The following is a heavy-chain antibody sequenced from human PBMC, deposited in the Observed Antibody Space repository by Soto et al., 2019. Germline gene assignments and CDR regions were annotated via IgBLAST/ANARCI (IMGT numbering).Heavy chain of an antibody. J-gene: IGHJ4*02. Sequence: QVQLVQSGAEVKKPGASVKVSCKASGYTFTSYDINWVRQATGQGLEWMGWMNPNSGNTGYAQKFQGGVTMTRNTSISTAYMELSSLRSEDTAVYYCARPPRRFCSGGSCYWEVGYWGQGTLVTVSS. CDR2: MNPNSGNT. CDR1: GYTFTSYD. D-gene: IGHD2-15*01. CDR3: ARPPRRFCSGGSCYWEVGY. V-gene: IGHV1-8*01.